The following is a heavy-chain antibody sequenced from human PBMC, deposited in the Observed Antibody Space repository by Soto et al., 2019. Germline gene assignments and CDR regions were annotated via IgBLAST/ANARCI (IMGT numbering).Heavy chain of an antibody. Sequence: PGGSLRLSCAASGFTFSSYNMNWVRQSPGKGLEWVSYISSSGSIIYYADSVKGRFTVSRDEAKNSLYLQMNSLRVEDTAVYYCARDAVIALTGHHYGMAVWGQGTTVTVSS. D-gene: IGHD3-3*02. CDR1: GFTFSSYN. V-gene: IGHV3-48*01. CDR3: ARDAVIALTGHHYGMAV. J-gene: IGHJ6*02. CDR2: ISSSGSII.